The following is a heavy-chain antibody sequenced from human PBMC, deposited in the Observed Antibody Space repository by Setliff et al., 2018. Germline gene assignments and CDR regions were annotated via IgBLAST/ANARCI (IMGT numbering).Heavy chain of an antibody. CDR3: ATGHRSSTSCYEDYYGIDV. J-gene: IGHJ6*02. CDR2: ISPNSGGT. Sequence: KVSCKASGYTFTGYYLHWVRQAPGQGLEWMGWISPNSGGTNYAQKFQGWVTMTRDTSISTAYMELSRLRSDDTAVYYCATGHRSSTSCYEDYYGIDVWGQGTTVTVSS. D-gene: IGHD2-2*01. V-gene: IGHV1-2*04. CDR1: GYTFTGYY.